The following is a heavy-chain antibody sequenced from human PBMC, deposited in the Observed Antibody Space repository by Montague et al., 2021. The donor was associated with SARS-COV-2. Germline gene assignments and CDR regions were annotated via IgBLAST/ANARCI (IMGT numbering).Heavy chain of an antibody. Sequence: SETLSLTCAVSGGSISSSNWCSWVRPPPGKGLELIGEIYHSGSTNYNPSLKSRVTISVDKSKNQLSLKLSSVTAADTAVYYCARGRGRYFDWLPGAFDIWGQGTMVTVSS. CDR1: GGSISSSNW. D-gene: IGHD3-9*01. V-gene: IGHV4-4*02. J-gene: IGHJ3*02. CDR3: ARGRGRYFDWLPGAFDI. CDR2: IYHSGST.